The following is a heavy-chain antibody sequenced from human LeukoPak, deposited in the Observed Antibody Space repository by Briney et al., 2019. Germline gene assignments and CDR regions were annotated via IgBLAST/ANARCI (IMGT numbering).Heavy chain of an antibody. Sequence: ASVKVSCKASVYTFTSYYIYWMRQAHGHGLEWMGIINPSGGRTNYAHKFQGRVTMTRDMSTSTVYMELSSLRSEDTAVYYCARGAHVRMYDSNQNCFDPWGQGTLVTVSS. CDR2: INPSGGRT. CDR3: ARGAHVRMYDSNQNCFDP. CDR1: VYTFTSYY. J-gene: IGHJ5*02. D-gene: IGHD3-22*01. V-gene: IGHV1-46*01.